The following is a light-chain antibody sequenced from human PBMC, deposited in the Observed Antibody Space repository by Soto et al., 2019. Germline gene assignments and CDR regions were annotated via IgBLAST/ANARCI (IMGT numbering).Light chain of an antibody. CDR1: SSDVGGANY. CDR2: KVS. V-gene: IGLV2-14*01. J-gene: IGLJ1*01. CDR3: SSYTSSSTLV. Sequence: QSALTQPASVSGSPGQSITISCTGTSSDVGGANYVSWYQQHPGKAPKLMIYKVSNRLSGVSNRFSGSKSGNTASLTISGLQAEDEADYYCSSYTSSSTLVFGTGTKVTVL.